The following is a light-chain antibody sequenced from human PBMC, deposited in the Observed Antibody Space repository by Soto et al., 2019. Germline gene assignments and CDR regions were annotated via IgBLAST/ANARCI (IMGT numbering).Light chain of an antibody. CDR1: QRVSSN. CDR2: DAS. CDR3: QQYDDWPET. V-gene: IGKV3-15*01. J-gene: IGKJ1*01. Sequence: EKVMTQSPATLSVSPGERATLSCRASQRVSSNLACYQQKPGQAPRLLIYDASTRATGIPARFSGSGSGTEFTLTISSLKSEDLAVYYCQQYDDWPETFGQGTKVEIK.